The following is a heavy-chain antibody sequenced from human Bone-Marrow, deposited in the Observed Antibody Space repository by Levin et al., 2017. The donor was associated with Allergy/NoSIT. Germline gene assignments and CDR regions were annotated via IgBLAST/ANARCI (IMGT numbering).Heavy chain of an antibody. CDR1: GISLSTNGVG. V-gene: IGHV2-5*02. J-gene: IGHJ3*01. D-gene: IGHD3-3*01. Sequence: SGPTLVKPTQTLTLTCTVSGISLSTNGVGVGWIRQPPGKALEWLALIYWDDVKRYSPSLKRRLTITKDTSKNQVVLTMTSVDPVDTGTYYCAYNPLLRDAFDVWGQGAMVTVSS. CDR2: IYWDDVK. CDR3: AYNPLLRDAFDV.